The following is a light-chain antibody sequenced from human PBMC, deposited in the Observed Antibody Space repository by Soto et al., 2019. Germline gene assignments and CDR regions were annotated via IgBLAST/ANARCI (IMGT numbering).Light chain of an antibody. V-gene: IGLV2-14*01. Sequence: QPALTQPASVSGSPGQSIAISCTGTGSDVGGYRYVSWYQQHPGKAPKLIIYDVSNRPSGVSDRFSGSKSSNTASLTISGLQSEDEADYYCDSYTSSSSYVFGTGTKVTVL. CDR2: DVS. CDR1: GSDVGGYRY. CDR3: DSYTSSSSYV. J-gene: IGLJ1*01.